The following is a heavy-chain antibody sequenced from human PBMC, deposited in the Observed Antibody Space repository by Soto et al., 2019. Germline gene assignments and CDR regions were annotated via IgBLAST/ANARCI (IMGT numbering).Heavy chain of an antibody. V-gene: IGHV4-4*07. CDR1: GGSIRGYY. J-gene: IGHJ4*02. Sequence: KTSETLSLTCTVSGGSIRGYYWSWIRQSAGMGLEWIGRMHTSGSTNYNPSLKSRATISVDMSKNQISLKLTSVTAADTALYYCVRASMPKAHFDSWGQGTLVTVSS. D-gene: IGHD2-2*01. CDR3: VRASMPKAHFDS. CDR2: MHTSGST.